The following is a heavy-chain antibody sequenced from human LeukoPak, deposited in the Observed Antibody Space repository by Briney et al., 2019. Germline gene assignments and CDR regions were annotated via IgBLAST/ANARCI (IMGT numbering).Heavy chain of an antibody. V-gene: IGHV4-31*03. J-gene: IGHJ4*02. CDR1: GGSISSGGYY. Sequence: SETLSLTCTVSGGSISSGGYYWSWIRQHPGKGLEWIGYIYNSGSTYYNPSLKSRVTISVDTSKNQFSLELSSVTAADTAVYYCARGHSTMTTPFDYWGQGTLVTVSS. D-gene: IGHD4-11*01. CDR3: ARGHSTMTTPFDY. CDR2: IYNSGST.